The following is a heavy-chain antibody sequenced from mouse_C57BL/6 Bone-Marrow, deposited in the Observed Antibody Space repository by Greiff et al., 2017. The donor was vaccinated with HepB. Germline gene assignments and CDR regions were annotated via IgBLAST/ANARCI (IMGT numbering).Heavy chain of an antibody. CDR3: TPNYYGSSRGDY. J-gene: IGHJ4*01. CDR2: IDPENGDT. Sequence: EVQLLESGAELVRPGASVKLSCTASGFNIKDDYMHWVKQRPEQGLEWIGWIDPENGDTEYASKFQGKATITADTSSNTAYLQLSSLTSEDTAVYYCTPNYYGSSRGDYWGQGTSVTVSS. V-gene: IGHV14-4*01. D-gene: IGHD1-1*01. CDR1: GFNIKDDY.